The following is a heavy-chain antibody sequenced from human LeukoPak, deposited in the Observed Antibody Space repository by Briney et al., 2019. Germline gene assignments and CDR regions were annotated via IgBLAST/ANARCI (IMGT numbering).Heavy chain of an antibody. V-gene: IGHV1-2*02. D-gene: IGHD3-10*01. CDR3: ARSMVRGAKPFDY. Sequence: ASVKVSCKASGYTFTSHGISWVRQAPGQGLEWMGWINPNSGGTNYAQKFQGRVTMTRDTSISTAYMELSRLRSDDTAVYYCARSMVRGAKPFDYWGQGTLVTVSS. J-gene: IGHJ4*02. CDR1: GYTFTSHG. CDR2: INPNSGGT.